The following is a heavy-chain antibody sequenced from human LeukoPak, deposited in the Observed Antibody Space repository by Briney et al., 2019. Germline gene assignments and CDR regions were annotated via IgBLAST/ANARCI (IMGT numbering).Heavy chain of an antibody. CDR2: ISRGGNTI. CDR3: ARGNSLDY. Sequence: GGSLRLSCAASGFTFSDYYMTWFRQAPGEGLEWVSYISRGGNTIYYADSVKGRFTISRDNAKNSLFLQMNSLRAEDTAVYYCARGNSLDYWGQGTLVTVSS. CDR1: GFTFSDYY. D-gene: IGHD4-23*01. J-gene: IGHJ4*02. V-gene: IGHV3-11*01.